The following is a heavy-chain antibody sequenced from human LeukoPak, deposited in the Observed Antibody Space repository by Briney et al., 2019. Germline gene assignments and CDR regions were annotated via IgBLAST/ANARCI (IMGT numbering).Heavy chain of an antibody. CDR3: ARDSPWMNTFGGVIIPFDY. CDR2: ISAYNGNT. D-gene: IGHD3-16*02. V-gene: IGHV1-18*01. Sequence: ASVKVSCKXSGYTFTSYGISWVRQSPGQGLEWMGWISAYNGNTNYAQKLQGRVTMTTDTSTSTAYTELRSLRSDDTAVYYRARDSPWMNTFGGVIIPFDYWGQGTLVTVSS. J-gene: IGHJ4*02. CDR1: GYTFTSYG.